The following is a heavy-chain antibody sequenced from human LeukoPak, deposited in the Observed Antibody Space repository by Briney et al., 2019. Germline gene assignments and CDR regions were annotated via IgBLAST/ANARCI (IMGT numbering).Heavy chain of an antibody. D-gene: IGHD6-13*01. J-gene: IGHJ4*02. V-gene: IGHV4-39*01. CDR1: GGSISSSSYY. CDR3: AGPIAAAGQYYFDY. Sequence: NPSETLSLTCTVSGGSISSSSYYWGWIRQPPGKGLEWIGSIYYSGSTYYNPSLKSRVTISVDTSKNQFSLKLSSVTAADTAVYYCAGPIAAAGQYYFDYWGQGTLVTVSS. CDR2: IYYSGST.